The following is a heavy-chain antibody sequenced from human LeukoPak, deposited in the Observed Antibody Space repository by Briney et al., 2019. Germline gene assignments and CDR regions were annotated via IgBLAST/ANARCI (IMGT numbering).Heavy chain of an antibody. D-gene: IGHD3-22*01. V-gene: IGHV3-13*05. CDR3: ARADRSGFYPY. CDR2: IGTAGDP. Sequence: GGSLRVSCAASGFTFSSADMHWVRQATGKGLEWVSAIGTAGDPYYPGSVKGRFTISRENAKNSLYLQMNSLRAGDTAVYYCARADRSGFYPYWGQGTLVTVSS. J-gene: IGHJ4*02. CDR1: GFTFSSAD.